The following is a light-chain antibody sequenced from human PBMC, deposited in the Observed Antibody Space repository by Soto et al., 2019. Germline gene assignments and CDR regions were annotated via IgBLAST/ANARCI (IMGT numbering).Light chain of an antibody. CDR1: SSDVGGYNY. V-gene: IGLV2-8*01. J-gene: IGLJ1*01. Sequence: LTQPPSASGSPGQSATISCTGTSSDVGGYNYVSWYQQHPGKAPKLMIYEVSKRPSGVPDRFSGSKSGNTASLTVSGLQAEDEADYYCSSYAGSNNYVFGTGTKVTVL. CDR3: SSYAGSNNYV. CDR2: EVS.